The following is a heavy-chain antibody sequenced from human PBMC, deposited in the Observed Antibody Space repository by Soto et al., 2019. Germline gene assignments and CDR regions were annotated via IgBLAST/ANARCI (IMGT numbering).Heavy chain of an antibody. V-gene: IGHV4-59*01. D-gene: IGHD6-19*01. CDR2: IYHSGST. CDR1: GGSISSYY. J-gene: IGHJ4*02. Sequence: SETLSLTCTVSGGSISSYYWSWIRQPPGKGLEWIGYIYHSGSTNYNPSLKSRVTISVDTSKNQFSLKLSSVTAADTAVYYCASSSGWPDRSIDYRGPASLLTLSS. CDR3: ASSSGWPDRSIDY.